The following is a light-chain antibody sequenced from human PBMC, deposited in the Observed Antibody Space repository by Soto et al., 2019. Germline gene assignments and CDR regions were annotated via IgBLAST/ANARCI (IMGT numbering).Light chain of an antibody. CDR3: QKYNRTPRT. CDR2: EAS. Sequence: DIQMTQSPSSLSASVGDRVTITCRASQGISDYLAWYQQKPGKVPKLLIYEASTLQSGVPSRFSGSGSGTDFTLTISSLQPEDVATYYCQKYNRTPRTFGHGTPVEIK. V-gene: IGKV1-27*01. CDR1: QGISDY. J-gene: IGKJ1*01.